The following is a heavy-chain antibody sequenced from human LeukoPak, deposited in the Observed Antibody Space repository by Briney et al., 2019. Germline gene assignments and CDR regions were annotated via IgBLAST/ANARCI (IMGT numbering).Heavy chain of an antibody. CDR3: ARDMDSSRGYGMDV. CDR1: GYTFTSYD. CDR2: IIPIFGTA. V-gene: IGHV1-69*13. D-gene: IGHD3-22*01. J-gene: IGHJ6*02. Sequence: SVKVSCKASGYTFTSYDINWMRQATGQGLEWMGGIIPIFGTANYAQKFQGRVTITADESTSTAYMELSSLRSEDTAVYYCARDMDSSRGYGMDVWGQGTTVTVSS.